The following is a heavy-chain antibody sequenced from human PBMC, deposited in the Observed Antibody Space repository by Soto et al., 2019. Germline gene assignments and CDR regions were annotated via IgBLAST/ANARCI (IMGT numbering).Heavy chain of an antibody. V-gene: IGHV3-30-3*01. CDR3: AREVSRYNWKVGYYYGMDV. CDR2: ISYDGSNK. Sequence: QVQLVESGGGVVQPGRSLRLSCAASGFTFCSYAMHWVRQAPGKGLEWVAVISYDGSNKYYADSVKGRFTISRDNSKNTLYLQMNSLRAEDTAVYYCAREVSRYNWKVGYYYGMDVWGQGTTVTVSS. CDR1: GFTFCSYA. J-gene: IGHJ6*02. D-gene: IGHD1-20*01.